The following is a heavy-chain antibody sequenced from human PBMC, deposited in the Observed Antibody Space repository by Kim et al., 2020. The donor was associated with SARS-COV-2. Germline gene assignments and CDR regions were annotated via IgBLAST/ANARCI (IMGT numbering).Heavy chain of an antibody. V-gene: IGHV3-66*02. CDR2: IHSDGNT. D-gene: IGHD3-9*01. J-gene: IGHJ4*01. CDR1: GFTVSNNY. CDR3: AREGAPHSDVLPGYYNMNFVVA. Sequence: GGSLRLSCAVSGFTVSNNYMSWVRQTPQKGLEWVSIIHSDGNTFYADSVRGRFTISRDNSKNTIYLQMNSLRPDDTAVYYCAREGAPHSDVLPGYYNMNFVVAWGHGTLVTVSS.